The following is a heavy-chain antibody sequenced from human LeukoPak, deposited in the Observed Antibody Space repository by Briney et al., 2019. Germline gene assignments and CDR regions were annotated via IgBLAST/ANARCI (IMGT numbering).Heavy chain of an antibody. Sequence: GGSLRLSCAASGFTFSTYAMSWVRQAPGKGLEWVSTISGSGGTTYYADSVKGRFTISRDNSKNTLYLQMNSLRAEDTAVYYCARTPGDYYGMDVWGQGTTVTVSS. D-gene: IGHD1-14*01. CDR2: ISGSGGTT. CDR3: ARTPGDYYGMDV. V-gene: IGHV3-23*01. CDR1: GFTFSTYA. J-gene: IGHJ6*02.